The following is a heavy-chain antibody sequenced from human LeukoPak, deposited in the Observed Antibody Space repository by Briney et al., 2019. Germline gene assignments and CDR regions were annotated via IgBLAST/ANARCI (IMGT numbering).Heavy chain of an antibody. D-gene: IGHD3-10*01. Sequence: ASLTVSCTASGYTFTGYYMHWVRQAPGQGLEWIAWINPNSGGTNYAQTFQGRVTMSRDTSISTAYMELSRLRSDDTAVYYCARLPYTMVRGVDDAFDIWVQGTMVTVSS. J-gene: IGHJ3*02. CDR1: GYTFTGYY. CDR3: ARLPYTMVRGVDDAFDI. CDR2: INPNSGGT. V-gene: IGHV1-2*02.